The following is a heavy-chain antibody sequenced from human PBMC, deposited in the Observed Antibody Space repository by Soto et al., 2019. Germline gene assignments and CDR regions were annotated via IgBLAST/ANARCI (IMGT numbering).Heavy chain of an antibody. Sequence: GGSLRLSCAASGFTFSSYAMHWVRQAPGKGLEWVAVISYDGSNKYYADSVKGRFTISRDNSKNTLYLQMNSLRAEDTAVYYCARESRSQYSSGWYDPHDSSGFDYWGQGTLVTVSS. CDR1: GFTFSSYA. D-gene: IGHD6-19*01. V-gene: IGHV3-30-3*01. CDR2: ISYDGSNK. J-gene: IGHJ4*02. CDR3: ARESRSQYSSGWYDPHDSSGFDY.